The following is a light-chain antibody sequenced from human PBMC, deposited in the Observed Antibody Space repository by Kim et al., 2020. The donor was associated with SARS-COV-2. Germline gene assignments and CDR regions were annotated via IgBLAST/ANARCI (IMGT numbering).Light chain of an antibody. Sequence: VSPGQTATITCSGDKLGDKFASWYQQRPGQSPVLVIYQNKKRPSGIPQRFSGSNSGTTATLAISGTQAMDEADYYCQAWDSRIVVFGGGTQLTVL. J-gene: IGLJ7*01. V-gene: IGLV3-1*01. CDR3: QAWDSRIVV. CDR1: KLGDKF. CDR2: QNK.